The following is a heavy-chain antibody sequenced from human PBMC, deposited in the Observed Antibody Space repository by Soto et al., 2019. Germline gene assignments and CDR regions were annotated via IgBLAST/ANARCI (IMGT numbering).Heavy chain of an antibody. D-gene: IGHD5-12*01. V-gene: IGHV1-2*04. Sequence: QVQLVQSGAEVKKPGASVKVSCKASGYTFIGYYIHWVRQAPGQGLEWMGWRNPNSGGAKYSQKFQAWVTMTSDTSISTAYMELSRLKSDDTAVYYCARSGGGYDLGDYWGQGTLVTVSS. CDR1: GYTFIGYY. CDR3: ARSGGGYDLGDY. J-gene: IGHJ4*02. CDR2: RNPNSGGA.